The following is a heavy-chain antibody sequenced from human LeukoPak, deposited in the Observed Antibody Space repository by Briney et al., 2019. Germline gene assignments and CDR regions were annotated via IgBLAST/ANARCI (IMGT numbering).Heavy chain of an antibody. J-gene: IGHJ6*02. CDR2: ISSSSSTI. V-gene: IGHV3-48*02. D-gene: IGHD2-15*01. CDR1: GFTFSSYA. Sequence: PGGSLRLSCAASGFTFSSYAMHWVRQAPGKGLEWVSYISSSSSTIYYADSVKGRFTISRDNAKNSLYLQMNSLRDEDTAVYYCASGGFKGYCSGGSCYHIPYYGMDVWGQGTTVTVSS. CDR3: ASGGFKGYCSGGSCYHIPYYGMDV.